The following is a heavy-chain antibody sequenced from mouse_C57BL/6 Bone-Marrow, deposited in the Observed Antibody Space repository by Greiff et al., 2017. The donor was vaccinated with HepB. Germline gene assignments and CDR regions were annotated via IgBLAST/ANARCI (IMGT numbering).Heavy chain of an antibody. CDR1: GFTFSSYG. V-gene: IGHV5-6*02. CDR2: ISSGGSYT. CDR3: ARRIYPP. J-gene: IGHJ3*01. D-gene: IGHD2-1*01. Sequence: EVKVVESGGDLVKPGGSLKLSCAASGFTFSSYGMSWVRQTPDKRLEWVATISSGGSYTYYPDSVKGRFTISRDNAKNTLYLQMSSRKSEDTAMYYCARRIYPPWGQGTLVTVSA.